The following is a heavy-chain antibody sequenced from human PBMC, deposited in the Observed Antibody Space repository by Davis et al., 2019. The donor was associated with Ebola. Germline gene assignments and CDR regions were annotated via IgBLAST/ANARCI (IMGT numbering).Heavy chain of an antibody. D-gene: IGHD6-19*01. CDR1: GYTFTGYY. CDR3: ARGGAVAAINYYYGMDV. V-gene: IGHV1-2*02. Sequence: ASVKVSCKASGYTFTGYYMHWVRQAPGQGLEWMGWINPNSGGTNYVQKFQGRVTMTRDTSISTAYMELSRLRSDDTAVYHCARGGAVAAINYYYGMDVWGQGTTVTVSS. CDR2: INPNSGGT. J-gene: IGHJ6*02.